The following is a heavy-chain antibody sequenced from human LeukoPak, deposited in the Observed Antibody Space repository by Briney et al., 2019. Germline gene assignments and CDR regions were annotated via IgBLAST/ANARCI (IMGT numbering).Heavy chain of an antibody. CDR2: IRSKANSYAT. Sequence: SGGSLRLSCAASGFTFSGSAMHWVRQASGKGLEWVGRIRSKANSYATAYAASLKGRFTISRDDSKNTAYLQMNSLKTEDTAVYYCTRQWGYCSSTSCYNWFDPWGQGTLVTVSS. CDR3: TRQWGYCSSTSCYNWFDP. J-gene: IGHJ5*02. CDR1: GFTFSGSA. D-gene: IGHD2-2*01. V-gene: IGHV3-73*01.